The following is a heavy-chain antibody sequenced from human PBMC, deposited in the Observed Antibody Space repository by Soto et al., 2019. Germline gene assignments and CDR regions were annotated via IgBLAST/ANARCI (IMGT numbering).Heavy chain of an antibody. Sequence: QVQLVESGGGLVKPGGSLRLSCAVSGFTFSDYYMTWIRQAPGKGLEWVSYISSSTSHKNYADSVKGRFTISRDNAKNSLFLQMHSLRAEDTAVYYCARGRGAAADYFDFWGQGTLVTVSS. CDR3: ARGRGAAADYFDF. J-gene: IGHJ4*02. CDR2: ISSSTSHK. V-gene: IGHV3-11*05. CDR1: GFTFSDYY. D-gene: IGHD2-2*01.